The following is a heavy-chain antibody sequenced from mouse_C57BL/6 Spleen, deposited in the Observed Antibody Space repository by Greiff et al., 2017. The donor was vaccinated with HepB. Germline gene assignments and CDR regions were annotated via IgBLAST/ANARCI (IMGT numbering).Heavy chain of an antibody. J-gene: IGHJ3*01. CDR1: GYSITSGYY. V-gene: IGHV3-6*01. CDR2: ISYDGSN. D-gene: IGHD1-1*01. CDR3: ARESLLRAFAY. Sequence: VQLKESGPGLVKPSQSLSLTCSVTGYSITSGYYWNWIRQFPGNKLEWMGYISYDGSNNYNPSLKNRISITRDTSKNQFFLKLNSVTTEDTATYYCARESLLRAFAYWGQGTLVTVSA.